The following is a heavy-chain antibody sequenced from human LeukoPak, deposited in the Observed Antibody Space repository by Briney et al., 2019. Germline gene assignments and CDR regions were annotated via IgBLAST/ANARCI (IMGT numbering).Heavy chain of an antibody. J-gene: IGHJ6*02. CDR2: ISGSGGST. Sequence: PGGSLRLSCAASGFTFSSYAMSWVRQAPGKGLEWVSAISGSGGSTYYADSVKGRFTISRDSSKNTLYLQMNSLRAEDTAVYYCAKCFSGYSFGVVITNYYYYGMDVWGQGTTVTVSS. CDR3: AKCFSGYSFGVVITNYYYYGMDV. CDR1: GFTFSSYA. D-gene: IGHD3-3*01. V-gene: IGHV3-23*01.